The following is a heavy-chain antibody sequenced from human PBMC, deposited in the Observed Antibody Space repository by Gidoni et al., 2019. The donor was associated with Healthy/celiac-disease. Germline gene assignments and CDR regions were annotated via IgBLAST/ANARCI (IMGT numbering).Heavy chain of an antibody. Sequence: EVQLVESGGGLVQPGGSLRLSCAASGFTFSSYWMSWVRQAPGKGLEWVANIKQDGSEKYYVDSVKGRFTISRDNAKNSLYLQMNSLRAEDTAVYYCARVGSESGSYRGIDYWGQGTLVTVSS. CDR2: IKQDGSEK. J-gene: IGHJ4*02. CDR1: GFTFSSYW. V-gene: IGHV3-7*01. D-gene: IGHD1-26*01. CDR3: ARVGSESGSYRGIDY.